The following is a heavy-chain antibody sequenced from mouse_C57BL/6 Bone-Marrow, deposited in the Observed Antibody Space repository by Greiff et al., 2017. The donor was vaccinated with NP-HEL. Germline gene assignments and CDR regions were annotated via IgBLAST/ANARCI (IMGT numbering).Heavy chain of an antibody. V-gene: IGHV1-85*01. Sequence: QVQLKESVPELVKPGASVRLSCMASGYTFTSYDINWVKQRPGQGLEWIGWIYPRDGSTKYNEKFKGKATLTVDTSSSTAYMELHSLTSEDSAVYFCASSNPYYYRDYWGQGTTLTVSS. CDR3: ASSNPYYYRDY. J-gene: IGHJ2*01. D-gene: IGHD1-1*01. CDR1: GYTFTSYD. CDR2: IYPRDGST.